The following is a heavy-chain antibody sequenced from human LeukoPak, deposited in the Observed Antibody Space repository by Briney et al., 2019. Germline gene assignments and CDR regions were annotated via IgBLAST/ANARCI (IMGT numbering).Heavy chain of an antibody. J-gene: IGHJ6*02. D-gene: IGHD3-10*01. CDR2: IYPGDSDT. CDR1: GYSFTSYW. CDR3: ARRGGLGYYYNGMDV. Sequence: GESLKISCKGSGYSFTSYWIGWVRQMPGKGLEWMGIIYPGDSDTRYSPSFQGQVTISADKSISTAYLQWSSLKASDTAMYYCARRGGLGYYYNGMDVWGQGTTVTVSS. V-gene: IGHV5-51*01.